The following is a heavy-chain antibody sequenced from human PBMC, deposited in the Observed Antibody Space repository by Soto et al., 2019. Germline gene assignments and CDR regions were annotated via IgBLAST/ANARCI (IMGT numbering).Heavy chain of an antibody. Sequence: EVQLLESGGGLVQPGGSLRLSCAASGFTFSSYAMSWVRQAPGKGLEWVSAISGSGGSTYYADSVKGRFTISRDNSKNSRYLHMNSLRAEDTAVYYCAVDSSGYYYWGQGTLVTVSS. D-gene: IGHD3-22*01. CDR2: ISGSGGST. J-gene: IGHJ4*02. CDR1: GFTFSSYA. CDR3: AVDSSGYYY. V-gene: IGHV3-23*01.